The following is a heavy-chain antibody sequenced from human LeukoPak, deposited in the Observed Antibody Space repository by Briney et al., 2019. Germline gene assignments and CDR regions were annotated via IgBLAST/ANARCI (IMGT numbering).Heavy chain of an antibody. CDR3: ASGGYSSSSADY. Sequence: PSETLSLTCAVYGGSFSGHYWSWIRQPPGKGLEWIGEINHSGSTNYNPSLKSRVTISVDTSKNQFSLKLSSVTAADTAVYYYASGGYSSSSADYWGQGTLVTVS. D-gene: IGHD6-6*01. CDR2: INHSGST. V-gene: IGHV4-34*01. CDR1: GGSFSGHY. J-gene: IGHJ4*02.